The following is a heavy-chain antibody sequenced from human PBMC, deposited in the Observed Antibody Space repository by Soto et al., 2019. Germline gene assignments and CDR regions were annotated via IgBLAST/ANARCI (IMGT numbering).Heavy chain of an antibody. CDR3: ARAPYYYGSGSRLKYFDY. J-gene: IGHJ4*02. D-gene: IGHD3-10*01. V-gene: IGHV1-69*13. Sequence: SVKVSCKASGGTFSSYAISWVRQAPGQGLEWMGGIIPIFGTANYAQKFQGRVTITADESTSTAYMELSSLRSEDTAVYYCARAPYYYGSGSRLKYFDYWGQGTLVTVSS. CDR1: GGTFSSYA. CDR2: IIPIFGTA.